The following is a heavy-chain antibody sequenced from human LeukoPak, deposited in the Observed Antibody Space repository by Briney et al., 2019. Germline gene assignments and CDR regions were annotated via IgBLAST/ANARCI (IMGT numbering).Heavy chain of an antibody. CDR1: GGSFSGYY. Sequence: ETLSLTCAVYGGSFSGYYWSWIRPPPGKGLEWIGEINHSGSTNYNPSLKSRVTISVDTSKSQFSLKLSSVTAADTAVYYCARGRARDTIFGVVIRAHNWFDPWGQGTLVTVSS. D-gene: IGHD3-3*01. CDR3: ARGRARDTIFGVVIRAHNWFDP. J-gene: IGHJ5*02. V-gene: IGHV4-34*01. CDR2: INHSGST.